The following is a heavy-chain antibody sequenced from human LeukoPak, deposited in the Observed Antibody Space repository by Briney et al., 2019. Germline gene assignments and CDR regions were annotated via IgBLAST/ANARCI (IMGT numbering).Heavy chain of an antibody. V-gene: IGHV4-59*01. CDR3: ARGLLNSGLHPFDY. D-gene: IGHD5-12*01. J-gene: IGHJ4*02. CDR1: GGSISSYY. CDR2: IYYSGST. Sequence: PSETLSLTCTVSGGSISSYYWGWIRQPPGKGLEWIGYIYYSGSTNYNPSLKSRVTISVDTSKNQSSLKLSSVTAADTAVYYCARGLLNSGLHPFDYWGQGTLVTVSS.